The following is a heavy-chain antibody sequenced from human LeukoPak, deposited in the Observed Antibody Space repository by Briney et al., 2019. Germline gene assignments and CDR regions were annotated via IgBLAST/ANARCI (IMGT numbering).Heavy chain of an antibody. D-gene: IGHD3-22*01. CDR2: GYHSGST. J-gene: IGHJ4*02. CDR1: GNSISSGYY. Sequence: PSETLSLTCTVSGNSISSGYYWDWIRQPPGKGLQWIGSGYHSGSTYYNPSLKSRITISVDTSKNQFSLKLSSVTAADTAVYYCARSYQNYDSPYYFDYWGQGTLVTVSS. CDR3: ARSYQNYDSPYYFDY. V-gene: IGHV4-38-2*02.